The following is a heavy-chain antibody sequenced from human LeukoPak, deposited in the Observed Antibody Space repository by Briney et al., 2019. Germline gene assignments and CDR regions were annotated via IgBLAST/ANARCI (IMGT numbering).Heavy chain of an antibody. CDR2: INWSSKMV. D-gene: IGHD5-24*01. CDR3: AKGSLEMATVDFEF. V-gene: IGHV3-9*01. Sequence: SGGSLRLSCAASGFDFGNYAMHWVRQAPGRGLQWVSGINWSSKMVAYAASVKGRFTISRDNAKNSLYLQMNSLTSEDTAFYFCAKGSLEMATVDFEFWGQGTLVTVSS. CDR1: GFDFGNYA. J-gene: IGHJ4*02.